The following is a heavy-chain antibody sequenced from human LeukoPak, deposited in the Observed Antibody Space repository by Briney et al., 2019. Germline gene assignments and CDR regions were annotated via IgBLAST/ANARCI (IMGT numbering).Heavy chain of an antibody. CDR3: ARDGDRDGYSNFDY. Sequence: GGSLGLSCAASGFTFSDYYMSWIRQAPGKGLEWVSYISSSDSTIYYADSVKGRFTISRDNAKNSLYLRMNSLRAEDTAVYYCARDGDRDGYSNFDYWGQGTLVTVSS. D-gene: IGHD5-24*01. V-gene: IGHV3-11*01. CDR1: GFTFSDYY. CDR2: ISSSDSTI. J-gene: IGHJ4*02.